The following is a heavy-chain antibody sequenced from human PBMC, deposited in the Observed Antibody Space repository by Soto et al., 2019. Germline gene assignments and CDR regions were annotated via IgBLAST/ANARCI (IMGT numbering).Heavy chain of an antibody. D-gene: IGHD5-18*01. J-gene: IGHJ3*01. CDR3: ATVLQISVMRSYSYAFDV. CDR1: GFTFKNSA. Sequence: EVQLLDSGGGLVQPGGSLRLSCAASGFTFKNSAMSWVRQAPGKGLEWVSSISGSGVNTHYEDSVKGRFTISRDNSNNTLYLQMNSLRAEDTAVYYCATVLQISVMRSYSYAFDVWGQGTMVTVSP. CDR2: ISGSGVNT. V-gene: IGHV3-23*01.